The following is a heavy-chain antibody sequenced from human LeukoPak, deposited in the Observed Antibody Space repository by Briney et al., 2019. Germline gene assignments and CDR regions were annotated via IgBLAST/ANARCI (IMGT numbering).Heavy chain of an antibody. Sequence: SQTLSLTCAISGDSVCSNSAAWNWIRQSPSRGLEWLGRTYYRSKWYNDYAVSVKSRITINPDTSKNQLSLQLNSVTPEDTAVYYCASGTKLGIAFDYWGQGTLVTVSS. J-gene: IGHJ4*02. CDR2: TYYRSKWYN. CDR1: GDSVCSNSAA. D-gene: IGHD7-27*01. CDR3: ASGTKLGIAFDY. V-gene: IGHV6-1*01.